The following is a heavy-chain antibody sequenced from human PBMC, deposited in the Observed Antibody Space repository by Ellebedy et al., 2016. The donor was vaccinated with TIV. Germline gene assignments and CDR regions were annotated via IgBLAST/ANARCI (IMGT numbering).Heavy chain of an antibody. J-gene: IGHJ2*01. V-gene: IGHV1-18*01. CDR2: ISAYNGNT. D-gene: IGHD5-24*01. Sequence: ASVKVSCKASGYTFTSYGISWVRQAPGQGLEWMGWISAYNGNTNYAQKLQGRVTMTTDTSTSTAYMELRSLRSDDTAVYCCARGGEMATIEWYFDLWGRGTLVTVSS. CDR3: ARGGEMATIEWYFDL. CDR1: GYTFTSYG.